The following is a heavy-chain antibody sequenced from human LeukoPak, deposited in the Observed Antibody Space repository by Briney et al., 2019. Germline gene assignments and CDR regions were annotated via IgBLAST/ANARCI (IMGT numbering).Heavy chain of an antibody. V-gene: IGHV3-23*01. CDR1: GFTFSSYG. CDR2: ISGSGGST. CDR3: AKEYYDFWSGYPHDY. J-gene: IGHJ4*02. D-gene: IGHD3-3*01. Sequence: PGGSLRLSCAASGFTFSSYGMSWVCQAPGKGLEWVSAISGSGGSTYYADSVKGRFTISRDNSKNTLYLQMNSLRAEDTAVYYCAKEYYDFWSGYPHDYWGQGTLVTVSS.